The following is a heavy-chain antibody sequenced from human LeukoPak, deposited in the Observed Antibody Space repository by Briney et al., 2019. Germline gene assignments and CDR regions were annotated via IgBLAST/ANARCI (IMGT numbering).Heavy chain of an antibody. V-gene: IGHV3-30*03. D-gene: IGHD3-16*01. CDR2: ISYDGSNK. J-gene: IGHJ3*02. CDR3: AGGLDAFDI. Sequence: QSGGSLRLSCAASGFTFSNYGMHWVRQAQGKGLEWVALISYDGSNKYYADYVKGRLTISGDNSKNTLYLQMSSLRAGDTALYYCAGGLDAFDIWGQGTMVTVSS. CDR1: GFTFSNYG.